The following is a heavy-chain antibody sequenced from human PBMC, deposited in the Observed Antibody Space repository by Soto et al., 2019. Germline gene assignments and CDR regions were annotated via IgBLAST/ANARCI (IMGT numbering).Heavy chain of an antibody. V-gene: IGHV4-39*01. D-gene: IGHD2-2*01. J-gene: IGHJ4*02. CDR2: IYYSGST. Sequence: SETLSLTCTVSGGSISSSSYYWGWIRQPPGKGLEWIGSIYYSGSTYYNPSLKSRVTISVDTSRNQFSLKLSSVTAADTAVYYCANYLASYCSSTSCTGKFDYWGQGTLVTVSS. CDR3: ANYLASYCSSTSCTGKFDY. CDR1: GGSISSSSYY.